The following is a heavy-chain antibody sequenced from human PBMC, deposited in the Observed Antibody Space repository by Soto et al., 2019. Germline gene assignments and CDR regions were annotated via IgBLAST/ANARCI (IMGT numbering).Heavy chain of an antibody. J-gene: IGHJ4*02. CDR3: TPISGSYYVNY. CDR2: IRSKANSYAT. V-gene: IGHV3-73*01. Sequence: PGGSLRLSCAASGFTFSGSAMHWVRQASGKGLEWVGRIRSKANSYATAYAASGKGRFTISRDDSKNTAYLQMNSLKTEDTAVYYCTPISGSYYVNYWGQGTLVTVSS. CDR1: GFTFSGSA. D-gene: IGHD1-26*01.